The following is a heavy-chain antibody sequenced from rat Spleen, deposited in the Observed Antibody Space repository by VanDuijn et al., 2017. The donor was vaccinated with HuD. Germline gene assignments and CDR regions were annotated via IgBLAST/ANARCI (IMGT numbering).Heavy chain of an antibody. D-gene: IGHD5-1*01. J-gene: IGHJ2*01. Sequence: QVQLKESGPGLVQPSQILSLTCTVTGFSLITYNMHWVRQPPGKGLEWMGIIWNTGGTQYNSALKSRLSISRDTSKSQVLLKMNSLQTEDTAMYFCARSLGSWGQGVMVTVSS. CDR3: ARSLGS. V-gene: IGHV2-41*01. CDR1: GFSLITYN. CDR2: IWNTGGT.